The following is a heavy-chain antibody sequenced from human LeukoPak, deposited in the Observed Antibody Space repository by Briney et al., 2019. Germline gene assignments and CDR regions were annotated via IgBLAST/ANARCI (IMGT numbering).Heavy chain of an antibody. J-gene: IGHJ4*02. Sequence: GGSLRLSCAASGFTFSNAWMNWVRQAPGKGLEWVGRIKTKTEGGTTDYAAPVKGRFTISRDDSKNTVYLQMNSLKTEDTAVYYCARDREKSNRIVVVPAAPGYWGQGTLVTVSS. CDR3: ARDREKSNRIVVVPAAPGY. D-gene: IGHD2-2*01. CDR1: GFTFSNAW. V-gene: IGHV3-15*01. CDR2: IKTKTEGGTT.